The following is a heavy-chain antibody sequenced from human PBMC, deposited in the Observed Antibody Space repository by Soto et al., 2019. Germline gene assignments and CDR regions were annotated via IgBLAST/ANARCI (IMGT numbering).Heavy chain of an antibody. CDR1: GFTFSSYA. D-gene: IGHD3-10*01. CDR2: IWYDGSNK. V-gene: IGHV3-33*01. Sequence: ESGGGVVQPGRSLRLSCAASGFTFSSYAIHWVRQAPGKGLEWVAIIWYDGSNKYYADSVKGRFTISRDNSKNTLYLQMNSLRAEDTAVYYCARDSNYYGSGSHFDYWGQGALVTVSS. CDR3: ARDSNYYGSGSHFDY. J-gene: IGHJ4*02.